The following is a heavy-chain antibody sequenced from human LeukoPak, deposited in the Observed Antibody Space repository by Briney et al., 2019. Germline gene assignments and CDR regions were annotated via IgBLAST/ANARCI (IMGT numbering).Heavy chain of an antibody. D-gene: IGHD3-10*01. Sequence: SVKVSCKASGGTFSSYAISWVRQAPGQGLEWMGGIIPIFGTANYAQKSQGRVTITADESTSTAYMELSSLRSEDTAVYYCAGMGRVLHGVYYYYYYMDVWGKGTTVTVSS. V-gene: IGHV1-69*13. CDR1: GGTFSSYA. CDR2: IIPIFGTA. CDR3: AGMGRVLHGVYYYYYYMDV. J-gene: IGHJ6*03.